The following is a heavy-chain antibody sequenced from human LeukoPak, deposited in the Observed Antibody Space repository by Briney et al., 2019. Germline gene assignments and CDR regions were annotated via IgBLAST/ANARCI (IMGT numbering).Heavy chain of an antibody. J-gene: IGHJ4*02. CDR1: GGSISSNY. V-gene: IGHV4-59*01. Sequence: SETLSLTCTVSGGSISSNYWSWIRQPPGKGLEWIGYIYYSGSTNYNPSLKSRVTISVDTSKNQFSLKLSSVTAADTAVYYCARHTSGSSGWALFDYWGQGTLVTVSS. CDR2: IYYSGST. D-gene: IGHD6-19*01. CDR3: ARHTSGSSGWALFDY.